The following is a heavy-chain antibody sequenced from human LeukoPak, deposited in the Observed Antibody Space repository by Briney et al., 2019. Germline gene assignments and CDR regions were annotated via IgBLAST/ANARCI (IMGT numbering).Heavy chain of an antibody. V-gene: IGHV4-31*03. CDR3: ARESLVAAATGAFDI. J-gene: IGHJ3*02. CDR1: GGSISSGGYY. Sequence: SETLSLTCTVSGGSISSGGYYWNWIRQHPGKGLEWIGYIYNSGSTYYNPSLKSRSTISLDTSKNRFSLKLSSVTAADTAVYYCARESLVAAATGAFDIWGQGTMVTVSS. D-gene: IGHD2-2*01. CDR2: IYNSGST.